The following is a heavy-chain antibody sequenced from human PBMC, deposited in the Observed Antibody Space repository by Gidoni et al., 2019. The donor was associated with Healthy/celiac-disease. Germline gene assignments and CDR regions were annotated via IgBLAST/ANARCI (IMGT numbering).Heavy chain of an antibody. CDR3: AKVTGGRGGYCSD. Sequence: EVQLVESGGGLVQPGGSLRLSCAASGFTCSSYAMRWVRQAPGKGLEWVSAISGSGGSTYYADSVKGRFTISSDNSKNTLYLQMNSLRAEDTAVYYCAKVTGGRGGYCSDWGQGTLVTVSS. CDR1: GFTCSSYA. D-gene: IGHD2-15*01. V-gene: IGHV3-23*04. CDR2: ISGSGGST. J-gene: IGHJ4*02.